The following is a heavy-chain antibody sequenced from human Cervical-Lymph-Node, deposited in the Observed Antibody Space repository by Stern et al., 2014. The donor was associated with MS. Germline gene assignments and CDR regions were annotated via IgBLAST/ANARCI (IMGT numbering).Heavy chain of an antibody. D-gene: IGHD6-13*01. J-gene: IGHJ5*02. CDR1: GGSINSGTFY. CDR3: ARDSLRGDSSNWFPSWFDP. CDR2: IYHSGNN. V-gene: IGHV4-31*03. Sequence: QVQLMESGPGLVKPSQTLSLTCTVSGGSINSGTFYLAWIRQLPGKGLEWIGSIYHSGNNYYNPSLKSRVTMSIDISKNQFFLYLITVTVAVTAVYFGARDSLRGDSSNWFPSWFDPWGQGTQVTVSS.